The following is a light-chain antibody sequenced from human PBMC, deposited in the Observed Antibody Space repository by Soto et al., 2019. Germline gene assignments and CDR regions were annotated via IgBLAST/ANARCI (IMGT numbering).Light chain of an antibody. J-gene: IGLJ2*01. CDR1: STNIGNNY. Sequence: QSVLTQPPSVSASPGQKVTISCSGSSTNIGNNYVFSYQQPPGTAPKPLIYDNDKRPSGIPDRFSGSKSGTSATLGITGLQTGDEADYYCATWDRSLSVGVFGGGTKLTVL. CDR3: ATWDRSLSVGV. V-gene: IGLV1-51*01. CDR2: DND.